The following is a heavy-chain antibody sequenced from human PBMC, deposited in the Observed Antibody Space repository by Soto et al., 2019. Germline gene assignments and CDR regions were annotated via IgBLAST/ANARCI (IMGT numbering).Heavy chain of an antibody. V-gene: IGHV1-18*01. D-gene: IGHD4-17*01. CDR2: ISAYNGNT. J-gene: IGHJ5*02. CDR3: ARAQDYGDYVDWFDL. CDR1: GYTFTSYG. Sequence: ASVKVSCKASGYTFTSYGISWVRQAPGQGLEWMGWISAYNGNTNYAQKLQGRVTMTTDTSTSTAYMELRSLRSDDTAVYYCARAQDYGDYVDWFDLWGQGTLVTVSS.